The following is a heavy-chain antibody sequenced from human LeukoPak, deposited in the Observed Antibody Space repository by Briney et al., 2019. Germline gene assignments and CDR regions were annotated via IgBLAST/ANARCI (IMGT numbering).Heavy chain of an antibody. CDR1: GFSFSSYA. CDR3: ARPRLILEWFKPSFDY. V-gene: IGHV3-23*01. CDR2: ISDSGDST. J-gene: IGHJ4*02. D-gene: IGHD3-3*01. Sequence: GGSLRLSCAASGFSFSSYAMSWVRQAPGKGLKWVSGISDSGDSTYYADSVKGRFTISRDNSKNTLYLQMNSLRAEDTAVYYCARPRLILEWFKPSFDYWGQGTLVTVSS.